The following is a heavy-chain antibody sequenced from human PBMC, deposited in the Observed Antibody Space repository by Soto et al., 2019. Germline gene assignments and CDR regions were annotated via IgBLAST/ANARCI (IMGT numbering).Heavy chain of an antibody. J-gene: IGHJ6*02. CDR3: AREAYCGGDCYYYYYYGMDV. Sequence: QVQLVQSGAEVKKPGASVKVSCKASGYTFTSYGISWVRQAPGQGLEWMGWISAYNGNTNYAQKLQGRVTMTTDTSTSTAYMELRSLRSDDTAVYYCAREAYCGGDCYYYYYYGMDVWGQETTVTVSS. CDR2: ISAYNGNT. V-gene: IGHV1-18*01. CDR1: GYTFTSYG. D-gene: IGHD2-21*02.